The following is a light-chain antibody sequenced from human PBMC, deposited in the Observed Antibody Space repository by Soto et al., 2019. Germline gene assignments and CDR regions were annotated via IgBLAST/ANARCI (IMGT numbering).Light chain of an antibody. CDR1: QSISSW. J-gene: IGKJ1*01. CDR3: LPSNSYWP. V-gene: IGKV1-5*03. Sequence: DIHMTQSNTTLSASVGDRVTITCRASQSISSWLAWYQQKPGKAPKLLIYKASSLESGVPSRFSGSGSGTEFTLTISCLQPDDIATYYSLPSNSYWPFAQGAKV. CDR2: KAS.